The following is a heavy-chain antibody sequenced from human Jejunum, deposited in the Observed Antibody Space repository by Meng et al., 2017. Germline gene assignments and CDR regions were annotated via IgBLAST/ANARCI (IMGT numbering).Heavy chain of an antibody. V-gene: IGHV3-23*04. CDR3: AKKACESTSCYRWYY. CDR2: ISGSGGST. Sequence: VQVVESGGGLVQPGGSLRLSCAASGFTFSSYDMSWVRQAPGKGLEWVSVISGSGGSTYYTDSVKGRFTISRDNSKNTLYLQMNSLRAEDTAVYYCAKKACESTSCYRWYYWGQGTLVTVSS. CDR1: GFTFSSYD. D-gene: IGHD2-2*02. J-gene: IGHJ4*02.